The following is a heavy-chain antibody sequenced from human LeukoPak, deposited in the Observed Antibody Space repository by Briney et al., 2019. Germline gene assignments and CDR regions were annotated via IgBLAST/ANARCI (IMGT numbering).Heavy chain of an antibody. Sequence: GASVKVSCKASGYTFTSYDINWVQQATGQGLEWMGWMNPNSGNTGYAQKFQGRVTITRNTSISTAYMELSSLRSEDTAVYYCARARAVAAKGNAFDIWGQGTMVTVSS. D-gene: IGHD6-19*01. J-gene: IGHJ3*02. CDR3: ARARAVAAKGNAFDI. V-gene: IGHV1-8*03. CDR2: MNPNSGNT. CDR1: GYTFTSYD.